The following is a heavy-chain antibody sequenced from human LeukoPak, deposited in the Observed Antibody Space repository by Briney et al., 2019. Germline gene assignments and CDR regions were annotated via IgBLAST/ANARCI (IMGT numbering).Heavy chain of an antibody. CDR1: GFTFSSYC. J-gene: IGHJ4*02. CDR2: ISSSSSYI. Sequence: GGSLRLSCAASGFTFSSYCMNWVRQAPGKGLEWVSSISSSSSYIYYADSVKGRFTISRDNAKNSLYLQMNSLRAEDTAVYYCARSRYYNFWSGYPNYFDYWGQGTLVTVSS. CDR3: ARSRYYNFWSGYPNYFDY. D-gene: IGHD3-3*01. V-gene: IGHV3-21*01.